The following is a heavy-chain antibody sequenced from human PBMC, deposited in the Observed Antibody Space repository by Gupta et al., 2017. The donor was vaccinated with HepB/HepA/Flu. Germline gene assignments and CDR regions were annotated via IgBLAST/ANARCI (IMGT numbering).Heavy chain of an antibody. CDR2: IKSKTDGGTT. J-gene: IGHJ6*02. CDR1: GFTFSNAW. D-gene: IGHD2-15*01. Sequence: EVQLVESGGGLVKPGGSLRLSCAASGFTFSNAWMSWVRQAPGKGLEWVGRIKSKTDGGTTDYAAPVKGRFTISRDDSKNTLYLQMNSLKTEDTAVYYCTTVSVAATDFYYYGMDVWGQGTTVTVSS. CDR3: TTVSVAATDFYYYGMDV. V-gene: IGHV3-15*01.